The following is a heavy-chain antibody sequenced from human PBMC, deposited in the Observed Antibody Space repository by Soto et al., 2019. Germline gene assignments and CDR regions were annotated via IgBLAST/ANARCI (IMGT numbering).Heavy chain of an antibody. CDR1: GGSFSGYY. CDR3: ARGRWDTVTTHYYYYYMDV. Sequence: SETLSLTCAVYGGSFSGYYWSWIRQPPGKGLEWIGEINHSGSTNYNPSLKSRVTISVDTSKNQFSLKLSSVTAADTAVYYCARGRWDTVTTHYYYYYMDVWGKGTTVTVSS. CDR2: INHSGST. D-gene: IGHD4-17*01. J-gene: IGHJ6*03. V-gene: IGHV4-34*01.